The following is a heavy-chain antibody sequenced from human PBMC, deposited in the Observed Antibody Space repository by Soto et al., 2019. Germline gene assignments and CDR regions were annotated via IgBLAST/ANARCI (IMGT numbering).Heavy chain of an antibody. D-gene: IGHD6-13*01. J-gene: IGHJ6*02. Sequence: GGSLRLSCAASGFTFDDYAIHWVREAPGNGMWWVPGISWNSGSIGYADSVKGRFTSSRDNAKNSLYLQMNSPRDEYTSLYYCAKDWGYSSSWYRPYYYGMDVWGQGTTVTVSS. CDR3: AKDWGYSSSWYRPYYYGMDV. CDR1: GFTFDDYA. CDR2: ISWNSGSI. V-gene: IGHV3-9*01.